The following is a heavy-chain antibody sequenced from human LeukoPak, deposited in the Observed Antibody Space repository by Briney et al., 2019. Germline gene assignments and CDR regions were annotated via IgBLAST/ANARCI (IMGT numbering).Heavy chain of an antibody. Sequence: GGSLRLSCAASGFTFSSYAMSWVRQAPGKGLEWVSTISGSGGSTYYEDSVKGRFTISRDNSKNTLYLQMNSLRAEDTAVYYCAKETAVVGWYHGMDVWGQGTTVTVSS. CDR3: AKETAVVGWYHGMDV. CDR1: GFTFSSYA. V-gene: IGHV3-23*01. J-gene: IGHJ6*02. D-gene: IGHD6-19*01. CDR2: ISGSGGST.